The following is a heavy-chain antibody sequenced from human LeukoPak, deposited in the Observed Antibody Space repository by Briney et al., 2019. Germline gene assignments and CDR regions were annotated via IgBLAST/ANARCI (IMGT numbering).Heavy chain of an antibody. V-gene: IGHV3-23*01. J-gene: IGHJ4*02. Sequence: GGSLRLSCVGSGFTFRSHAMSWVRQAPEKGLEFVSGIYENGGTTYYADSVKGRFSISRDNSKNTLYLQMDSLRGEDTAVYYCAKPPYGNSDYYPFDSWGQGTLVSVSS. CDR1: GFTFRSHA. CDR3: AKPPYGNSDYYPFDS. CDR2: IYENGGTT. D-gene: IGHD3-22*01.